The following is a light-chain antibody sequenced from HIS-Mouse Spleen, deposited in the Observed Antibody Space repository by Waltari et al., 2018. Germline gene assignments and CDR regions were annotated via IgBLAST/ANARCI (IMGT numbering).Light chain of an antibody. Sequence: SYELTQPPSVSVSPGQTASITCSGDKLGEKYACWYQQKPGQSPVLVIYQDSKRAWGIPERFSGSNSGNTATLTISGTQAMDEADYYFQAWDSSTVVFGGGTKLTGL. V-gene: IGLV3-1*01. CDR2: QDS. J-gene: IGLJ2*01. CDR3: QAWDSSTVV. CDR1: KLGEKY.